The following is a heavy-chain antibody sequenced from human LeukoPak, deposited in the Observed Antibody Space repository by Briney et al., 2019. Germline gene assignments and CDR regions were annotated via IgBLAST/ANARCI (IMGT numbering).Heavy chain of an antibody. V-gene: IGHV3-30-3*01. Sequence: PGRSLRLSCAASTLIFSNYAIHWVRQAPGKGLEWVAVIRYDGSDKYYADSVKGRFTISRDNSKNTLYLQMNSLRPEDTAVYYCARVIYDFWSGWSLPDAFDIWGQGTMVTVSS. CDR2: IRYDGSDK. CDR1: TLIFSNYA. CDR3: ARVIYDFWSGWSLPDAFDI. D-gene: IGHD3-3*01. J-gene: IGHJ3*02.